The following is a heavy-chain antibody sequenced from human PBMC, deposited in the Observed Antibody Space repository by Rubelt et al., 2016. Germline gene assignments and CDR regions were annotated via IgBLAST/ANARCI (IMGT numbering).Heavy chain of an antibody. D-gene: IGHD2-2*01. CDR2: IYYSGST. Sequence: QLQLQESGPGLVKPSETLSLTCTVSGGSISSSSYYWGWIRQPPGKGLEWIGSIYYSGSTYYNPSLKVRVTIPVDTSKNQFSLKLSSVTAADTAVYYCARDTLPAAISEAFDIWGQGTMVTVSS. V-gene: IGHV4-39*02. J-gene: IGHJ3*02. CDR1: GGSISSSSYY. CDR3: ARDTLPAAISEAFDI.